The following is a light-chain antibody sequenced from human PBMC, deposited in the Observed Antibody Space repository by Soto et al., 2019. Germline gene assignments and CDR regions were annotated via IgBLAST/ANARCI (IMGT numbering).Light chain of an antibody. V-gene: IGLV1-44*01. CDR1: SSNVGINA. CDR2: SND. Sequence: QSVVTQPPSTSGTPGQRGYISCSGSSSNVGINAVNWYQQFPGTAPKLLIHSNDQRPSGVPDRFSGSKSGTSASLAISGLQSEDEADYYCAVWDDNLNGVIFGGGTQLTVL. J-gene: IGLJ2*01. CDR3: AVWDDNLNGVI.